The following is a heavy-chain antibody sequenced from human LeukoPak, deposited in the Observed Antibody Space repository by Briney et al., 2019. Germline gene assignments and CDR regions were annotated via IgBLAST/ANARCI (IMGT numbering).Heavy chain of an antibody. J-gene: IGHJ6*02. Sequence: GGSLRLSCAASGFTFSSYAMHWVRQAPGKGLEWVAVISYDGSNKYYADSVKGRFTISRDNSKNTLYLQMNSLRAEDTAVYYCARLYSTKGMDVWGQGATVTVSS. D-gene: IGHD6-13*01. CDR2: ISYDGSNK. CDR3: ARLYSTKGMDV. CDR1: GFTFSSYA. V-gene: IGHV3-30-3*01.